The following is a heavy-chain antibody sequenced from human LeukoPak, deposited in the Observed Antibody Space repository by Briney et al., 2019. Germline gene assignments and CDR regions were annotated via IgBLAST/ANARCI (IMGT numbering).Heavy chain of an antibody. V-gene: IGHV4-39*01. CDR2: IYYSGST. CDR3: ARHNYYGSGSYYYYMDV. D-gene: IGHD3-10*01. J-gene: IGHJ6*03. CDR1: GGSISSSSYY. Sequence: SETLSLTCTVSGGSISSSSYYWGWIRQPPGKGLEWIGSIYYSGSTYYNPSLKSRVTISVDTSKNQFSLKLSSVTAADTAVYYCARHNYYGSGSYYYYMDVWGKGTTVTIS.